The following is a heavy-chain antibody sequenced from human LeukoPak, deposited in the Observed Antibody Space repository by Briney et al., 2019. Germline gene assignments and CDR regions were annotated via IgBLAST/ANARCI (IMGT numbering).Heavy chain of an antibody. Sequence: PGGSLRLSCAASGFTFSYAWMTRVRQAPGKGLEWVGRIKSKTDSGTTDYASPVKGRFTISRDDSKNTLYLQMNSLKIEDTAVYYCTTELDSDYWGQGTLVTVSS. J-gene: IGHJ4*02. CDR1: GFTFSYAW. D-gene: IGHD6-13*01. V-gene: IGHV3-15*01. CDR2: IKSKTDSGTT. CDR3: TTELDSDY.